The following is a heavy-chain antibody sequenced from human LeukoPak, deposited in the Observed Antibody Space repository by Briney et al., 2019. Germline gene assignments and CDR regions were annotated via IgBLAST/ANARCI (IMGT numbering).Heavy chain of an antibody. V-gene: IGHV1-69*04. CDR3: ARGSSGSSLFDF. J-gene: IGHJ4*02. Sequence: ASVKVSCKASGGTFSSYAISWVRQAPGQGLEWMGRIIPILGIANYAQKFQGRVTITADKSTSAAYMELSSLRSEDTAVYYCARGSSGSSLFDFWGQGTLVTVSS. D-gene: IGHD1-26*01. CDR1: GGTFSSYA. CDR2: IIPILGIA.